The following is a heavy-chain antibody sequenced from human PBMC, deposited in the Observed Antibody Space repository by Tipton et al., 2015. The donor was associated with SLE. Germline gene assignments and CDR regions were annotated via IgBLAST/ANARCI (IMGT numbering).Heavy chain of an antibody. CDR3: AKHPNWGRLDY. D-gene: IGHD7-27*01. CDR1: GFTFSDYY. V-gene: IGHV3-23*01. CDR2: ISGSGGST. J-gene: IGHJ4*02. Sequence: GSLRLSCAASGFTFSDYYMSWVRQAPGKGLEWVSAISGSGGSTYYADSVKGRFTISRDNSKNTLYLQMNSLRAEDTAVYYCAKHPNWGRLDYWGQGTLVTVSS.